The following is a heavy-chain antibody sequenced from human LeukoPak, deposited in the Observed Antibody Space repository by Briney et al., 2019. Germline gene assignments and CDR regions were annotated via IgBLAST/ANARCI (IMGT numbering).Heavy chain of an antibody. CDR2: IGGSVGSM. J-gene: IGHJ4*02. CDR1: GSTFSSYV. V-gene: IGHV3-23*01. Sequence: PGGSLRLSCAASGSTFSSYVMSWVRQAPGKGLEWVSNIGGSVGSMFYAASVKGRFAISRDNSKKTLFLQMNNLRVEDTAVYYCAKRGNSWDLFDYWGQGTLVTVSS. CDR3: AKRGNSWDLFDY. D-gene: IGHD6-13*01.